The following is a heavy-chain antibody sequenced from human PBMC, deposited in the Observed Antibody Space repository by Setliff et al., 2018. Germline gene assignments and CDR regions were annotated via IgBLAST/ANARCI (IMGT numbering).Heavy chain of an antibody. CDR1: GASISANHY. V-gene: IGHV4-39*07. CDR3: ARAYYYGSGNSHKYYMDV. J-gene: IGHJ6*03. CDR2: ISYGGNT. Sequence: SETLSLTCTVSGASISANHYWGWICQTPGKGLEWIGSISYGGNTYYDPSLKSRVTISLDTSNNQLSLKLTSVSAADTAVYYCARAYYYGSGNSHKYYMDVWGKGTAVTVSS. D-gene: IGHD3-10*01.